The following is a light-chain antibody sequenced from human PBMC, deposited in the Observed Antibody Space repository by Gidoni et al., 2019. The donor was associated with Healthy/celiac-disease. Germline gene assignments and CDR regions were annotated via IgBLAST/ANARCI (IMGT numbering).Light chain of an antibody. Sequence: IVITQSPLSLPVTPGEPASISCRSSQSLLHSNGYNYLDWYLQKPGQPPQLLIYLGSNRASGVPDRFSGSGSGTDFTLKISRVEAEDVGVYYCMQALQTPPAFGQGTKVEIK. CDR3: MQALQTPPA. J-gene: IGKJ1*01. CDR2: LGS. V-gene: IGKV2-28*01. CDR1: QSLLHSNGYNY.